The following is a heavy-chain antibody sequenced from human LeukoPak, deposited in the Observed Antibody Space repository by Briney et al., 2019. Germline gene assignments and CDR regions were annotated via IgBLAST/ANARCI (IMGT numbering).Heavy chain of an antibody. D-gene: IGHD6-19*01. J-gene: IGHJ4*02. CDR3: TYSSGWSLDY. V-gene: IGHV1-2*02. CDR2: INPNSGGT. Sequence: EWMGWINPNSGGTTYAQKFQGRVTMTRDTSISTAYMELSRLRSDDTAVYYCTYSSGWSLDYWGQGTLVTVSS.